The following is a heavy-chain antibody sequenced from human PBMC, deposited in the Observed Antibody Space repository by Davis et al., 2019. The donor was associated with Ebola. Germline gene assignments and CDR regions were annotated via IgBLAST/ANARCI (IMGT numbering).Heavy chain of an antibody. D-gene: IGHD3-22*01. CDR3: AKVYYYDSSGYYFSYYYYMDV. V-gene: IGHV4-61*01. CDR2: IYYSGST. J-gene: IGHJ6*03. CDR1: GGSVSSRSYY. Sequence: MPSETLSLTCTVSGGSVSSRSYYWSWIRQPPGKGLEWIGYIYYSGSTNYNPSLKSRVTISVDTSKNQFSLTLSSVTAADTAVYYCAKVYYYDSSGYYFSYYYYMDVWGKGTTVTVSS.